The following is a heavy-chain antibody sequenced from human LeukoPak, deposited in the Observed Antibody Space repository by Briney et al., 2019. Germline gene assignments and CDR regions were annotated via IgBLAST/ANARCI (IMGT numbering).Heavy chain of an antibody. J-gene: IGHJ4*02. D-gene: IGHD4-17*01. CDR1: GLSVSGNY. CDR2: IYSDGKT. V-gene: IGHV3-66*01. CDR3: TYGDYPLTY. Sequence: GGSLRLSCTASGLSVSGNYWHWVRQAPGKALEWVSIIYSDGKTLYTKSVKGRFAFSRDKSKNTFYLQMNSLRAEDTAVYFCTYGDYPLTYWGQGTLVTVSS.